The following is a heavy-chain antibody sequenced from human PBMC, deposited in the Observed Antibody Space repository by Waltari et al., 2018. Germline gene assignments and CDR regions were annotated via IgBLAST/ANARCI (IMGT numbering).Heavy chain of an antibody. CDR2: IYYSGST. CDR1: GGSISSFY. J-gene: IGHJ6*03. Sequence: VQLQESGPGLVKPSETLSPSCTVSGGSISSFYCSWIRPRPGRGLEWIGYIYYSGSTNYNPSLKSRVTISVDTSKNQFSLKLSSVTAADTAVYYCARHAKYDFWSGYYHYYYYMDVWGKGTTVTISS. V-gene: IGHV4-59*08. D-gene: IGHD3-3*01. CDR3: ARHAKYDFWSGYYHYYYYMDV.